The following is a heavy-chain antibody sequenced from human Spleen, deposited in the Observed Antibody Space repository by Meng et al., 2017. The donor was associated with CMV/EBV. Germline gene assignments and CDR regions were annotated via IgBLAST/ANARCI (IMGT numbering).Heavy chain of an antibody. Sequence: GESLKISCAASGFSVSSNYVSWVRQAPGKGLEWVSVIYPGGNTKYADSVKGRFTISRDNSKNTLYLQMNSLRAEDTAVYYCAKVRAFRYCSSTSCYSGAFDIWGQGTMVTVSS. V-gene: IGHV3-66*02. CDR3: AKVRAFRYCSSTSCYSGAFDI. CDR2: IYPGGNT. D-gene: IGHD2-2*02. CDR1: GFSVSSNY. J-gene: IGHJ3*02.